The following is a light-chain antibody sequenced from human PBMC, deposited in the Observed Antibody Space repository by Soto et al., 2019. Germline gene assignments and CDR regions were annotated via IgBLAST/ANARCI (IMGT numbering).Light chain of an antibody. Sequence: TLFPGPLLVLACDPIFIYYISIQSLLHRDGYYYLDWYLQKPGQSPQLLIYLGSHRASGVPERFSGSVSGTDFTQKSMRAEHADGGGYYILQSLHTAAVTVGQGTRLEIK. CDR2: LGS. CDR3: LQSLHTAAVT. J-gene: IGKJ5*01. CDR1: QSLLHRDGYYY. V-gene: IGKV2-28*01.